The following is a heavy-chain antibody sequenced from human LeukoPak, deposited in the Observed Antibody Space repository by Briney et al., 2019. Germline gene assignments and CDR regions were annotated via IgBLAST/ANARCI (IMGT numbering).Heavy chain of an antibody. D-gene: IGHD6-13*01. CDR3: AKDHLAAAGTPAYFDY. J-gene: IGHJ4*02. CDR1: GFTFSSYA. CDR2: ISGSGGST. Sequence: GGSLRLSCAASGFTFSSYAMSWVRQAPGKGLEWVSAISGSGGSTYYADSVKGRFTISRDNSKNTLYLQTNSLRAEDTAVYYCAKDHLAAAGTPAYFDYWGQGTLVTVSS. V-gene: IGHV3-23*01.